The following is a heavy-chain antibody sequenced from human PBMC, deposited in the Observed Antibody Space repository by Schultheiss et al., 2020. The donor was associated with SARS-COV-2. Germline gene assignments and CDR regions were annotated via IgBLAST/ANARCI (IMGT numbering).Heavy chain of an antibody. Sequence: GGSLRLSCAASGFTVSSNYMSWVRQAPGKGLEWVSGVSWDGSRTHYADSVKGRFTISRDNAKNSLYLQMNSLRAEDTAVYYCARVWYSSGWYWFDYWGQGTLVTVSS. CDR2: VSWDGSRT. V-gene: IGHV3-19*01. CDR1: GFTVSSNY. J-gene: IGHJ4*02. CDR3: ARVWYSSGWYWFDY. D-gene: IGHD6-19*01.